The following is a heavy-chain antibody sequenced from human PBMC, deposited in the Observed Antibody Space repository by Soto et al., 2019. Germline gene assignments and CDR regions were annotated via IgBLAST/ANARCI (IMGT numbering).Heavy chain of an antibody. CDR3: AKSGSSWPYNWFDP. V-gene: IGHV3-23*01. J-gene: IGHJ5*02. CDR1: GFTFSSYA. Sequence: LRLSCAASGFTFSSYAMIWVRQAPGKGLEWVSAISGSGGSTYYADSVKGRFTISRDNSKNTLYLQMNSLRAEDTAVYYCAKSGSSWPYNWFDPWGQGTLVTVSS. D-gene: IGHD6-13*01. CDR2: ISGSGGST.